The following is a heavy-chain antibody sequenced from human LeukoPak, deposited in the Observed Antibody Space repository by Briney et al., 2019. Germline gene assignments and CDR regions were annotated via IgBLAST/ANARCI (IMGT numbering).Heavy chain of an antibody. V-gene: IGHV3-23*01. Sequence: GGSLRLSCAASGLTFSSYAMSWVRQAPGKGLEWVSSISGNGGSTYYADSVKGRFTISRDNSKNTLYLQMNSLRAEDTALYYCAKSRVEWFGSFNILYWYFDLWGRGSLVTVSS. CDR3: AKSRVEWFGSFNILYWYFDL. CDR2: ISGNGGST. CDR1: GLTFSSYA. J-gene: IGHJ2*01. D-gene: IGHD3-10*01.